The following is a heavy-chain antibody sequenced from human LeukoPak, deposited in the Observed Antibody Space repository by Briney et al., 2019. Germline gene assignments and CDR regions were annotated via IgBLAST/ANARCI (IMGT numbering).Heavy chain of an antibody. Sequence: GGSLRLSCAASGFTFSNYPMSWVRQAPGMGLEWVSGISGSGDSTENADSVKGRFTISRDSSKNTLYLEMNSLRAEDTAVYYCAKDRGYGSGSYTNDYWGQGTLDTVSS. D-gene: IGHD3-10*01. J-gene: IGHJ4*02. CDR1: GFTFSNYP. CDR2: ISGSGDST. V-gene: IGHV3-23*01. CDR3: AKDRGYGSGSYTNDY.